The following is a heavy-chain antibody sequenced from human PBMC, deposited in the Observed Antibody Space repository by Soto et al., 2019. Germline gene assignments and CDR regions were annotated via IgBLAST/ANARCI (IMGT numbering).Heavy chain of an antibody. Sequence: EASVKVSCKASGYSFSNYGINWVRQAPGQGLEWMGWISADNGNTKYAQKVQGRVTVTTDTSTNTAYTELRSLISDDTAVYYCARDGFNIYYYDSSGPRWFDPWGQGTLVTVSS. CDR1: GYSFSNYG. CDR2: ISADNGNT. V-gene: IGHV1-18*04. J-gene: IGHJ5*02. D-gene: IGHD3-22*01. CDR3: ARDGFNIYYYDSSGPRWFDP.